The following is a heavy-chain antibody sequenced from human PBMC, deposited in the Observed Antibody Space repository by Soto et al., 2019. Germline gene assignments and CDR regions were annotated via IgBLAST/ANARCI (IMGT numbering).Heavy chain of an antibody. J-gene: IGHJ1*01. V-gene: IGHV3-48*02. CDR1: GFTFSSYS. Sequence: EVQLVESGGGLVQPGGSLRLSCAASGFTFSSYSMNWVRQAPGKGLEWVSYISSSSSTIYYADSVKGRFTISRDNAKNALYLQMNSLRDEDTAVYYCASSGYYQTEYFQHWGQGTLVTVSS. CDR3: ASSGYYQTEYFQH. CDR2: ISSSSSTI. D-gene: IGHD3-22*01.